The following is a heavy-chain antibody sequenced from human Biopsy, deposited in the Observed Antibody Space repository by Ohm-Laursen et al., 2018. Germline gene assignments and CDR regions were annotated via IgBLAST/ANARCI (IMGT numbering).Heavy chain of an antibody. CDR3: ARDLLEWSLPS. D-gene: IGHD3-3*01. V-gene: IGHV1-2*02. CDR1: GDALLGYY. J-gene: IGHJ4*02. CDR2: IYPNSGDT. Sequence: SVKASCKASGDALLGYYLHWVRQAPGQGLEWMGSIYPNSGDTDFAQKFQGRVSMTRDTSVSTAYLELSSLRSDDTAIYYCARDLLEWSLPSWGQGTLVTVSS.